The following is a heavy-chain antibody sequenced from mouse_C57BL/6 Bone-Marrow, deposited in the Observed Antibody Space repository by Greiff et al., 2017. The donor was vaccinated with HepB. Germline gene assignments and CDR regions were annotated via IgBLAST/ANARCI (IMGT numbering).Heavy chain of an antibody. D-gene: IGHD2-4*01. CDR2: ISDGGSYT. CDR1: GFTFSSYA. CDR3: AQHYDYSAWFAY. J-gene: IGHJ3*01. V-gene: IGHV5-4*03. Sequence: EVKLVESGGGLVKPGGSLKLSCAASGFTFSSYAMSWVRQTPEKRLEWVATISDGGSYTYYPDNVKGRFTISRDNAKNNLYLQMSHLKSEDTAMYYCAQHYDYSAWFAYWGKGTLVTVSA.